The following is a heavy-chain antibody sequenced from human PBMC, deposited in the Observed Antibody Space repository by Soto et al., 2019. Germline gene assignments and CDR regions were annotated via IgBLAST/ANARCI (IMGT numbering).Heavy chain of an antibody. Sequence: ASVKVSCKASGGTFSTYTISWVRQAPGQGLEWLGWINPNGGVTNYAQKFRGRVTLSRDTSISTSSLELGRLTTDDTAVYYCARDGGVASVYGMDVWGQGTTVTVSS. CDR3: ARDGGVASVYGMDV. V-gene: IGHV1-2*02. D-gene: IGHD3-16*01. CDR1: GGTFSTYT. J-gene: IGHJ6*02. CDR2: INPNGGVT.